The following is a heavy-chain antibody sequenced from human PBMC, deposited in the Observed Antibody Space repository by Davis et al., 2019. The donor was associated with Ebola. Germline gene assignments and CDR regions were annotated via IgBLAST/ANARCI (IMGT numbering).Heavy chain of an antibody. CDR2: IIPIFGTA. CDR1: GYTLTDYQ. J-gene: IGHJ4*02. V-gene: IGHV1-46*01. D-gene: IGHD5-12*01. Sequence: ASVKVSCKASGYTLTDYQMHWVRQAPGQGLEWMGGIIPIFGTASYAQKFQGRVTMTRDTSTRTGYMELSSLRSEDTAVYYCAITFPRAYSGYEQWGQGTLVAVSS. CDR3: AITFPRAYSGYEQ.